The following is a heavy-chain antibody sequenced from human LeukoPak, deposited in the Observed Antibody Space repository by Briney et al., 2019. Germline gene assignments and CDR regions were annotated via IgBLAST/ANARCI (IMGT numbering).Heavy chain of an antibody. CDR2: INHSGST. CDR1: GGSFSGYY. CDR3: ARGSIVVVVAAIYYYYYGMDV. V-gene: IGHV4-34*01. Sequence: SETLSLTCAVYGGSFSGYYWSWIRQPPGKGLESIGEINHSGSTNYNPSLKSRVTISVDTSKNQFSLKLSSVTAADTAVYYCARGSIVVVVAAIYYYYYGMDVWGQGTTVTVSS. D-gene: IGHD2-15*01. J-gene: IGHJ6*02.